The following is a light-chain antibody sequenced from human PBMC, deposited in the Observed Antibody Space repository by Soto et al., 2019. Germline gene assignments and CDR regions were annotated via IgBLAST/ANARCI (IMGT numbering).Light chain of an antibody. J-gene: IGLJ1*01. Sequence: QSVLTQPASVSGSPGQSIAISCTCTSSDVGGYDYVSWYQQQPDKAPKLMIYDVTQRPSGVSHRFSGSKTGNTASLTISGLKAEDEADYYCSSHTSGSTGIFGTGTKLTV. CDR3: SSHTSGSTGI. CDR1: SSDVGGYDY. CDR2: DVT. V-gene: IGLV2-14*01.